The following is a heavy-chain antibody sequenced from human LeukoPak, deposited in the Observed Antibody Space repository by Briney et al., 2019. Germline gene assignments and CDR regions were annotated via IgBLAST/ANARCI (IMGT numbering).Heavy chain of an antibody. CDR3: AREVIGGNSA. J-gene: IGHJ4*02. V-gene: IGHV3-21*01. CDR2: ISRCSSYI. CDR1: GFSFSSYN. Sequence: PGGSLRLSCAASGFSFSSYNMNWGRQAPGKEVEGGSCISRCSSYIYYADSLKCRFNISRDNAKNSLYLQLNSLRAEDTAVYYFAREVIGGNSAWGQGTLVTVSS. D-gene: IGHD4-23*01.